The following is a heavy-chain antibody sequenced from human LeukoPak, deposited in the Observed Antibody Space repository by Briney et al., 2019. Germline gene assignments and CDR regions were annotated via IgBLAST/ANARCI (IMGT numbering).Heavy chain of an antibody. CDR1: GGSISSYY. CDR2: TYYSGST. CDR3: ARVAYSGYDYYFDY. J-gene: IGHJ4*02. Sequence: PSETLSLTCTVSGGSISSYYWSWIRQPPGKGLEWIGYTYYSGSTNYNPSLKSRVTISVDTSKNQFSLKLSSVTAADTAVYYCARVAYSGYDYYFDYWGQGTLVTVSS. V-gene: IGHV4-59*01. D-gene: IGHD5-12*01.